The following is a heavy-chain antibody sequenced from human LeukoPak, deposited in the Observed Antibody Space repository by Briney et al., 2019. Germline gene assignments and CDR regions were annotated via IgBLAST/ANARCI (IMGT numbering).Heavy chain of an antibody. CDR1: GFTFSSYS. J-gene: IGHJ3*02. V-gene: IGHV3-21*01. D-gene: IGHD3-22*01. CDR3: ARAKMEVNYDSSGYYTDAFDI. CDR2: ISSSSSYI. Sequence: SGGSLRLSCAASGFTFSSYSMNWVRQAPGKGLEWVSSISSSSSYIYYADSVKGRFTISRDNAKNSLYLQMNSLRAEDTAVYYCARAKMEVNYDSSGYYTDAFDIWGQGTMVTVSS.